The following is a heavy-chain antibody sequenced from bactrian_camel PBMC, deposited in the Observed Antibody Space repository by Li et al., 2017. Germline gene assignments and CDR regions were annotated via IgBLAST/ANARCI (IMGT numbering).Heavy chain of an antibody. CDR1: GFTFSRAD. CDR2: INSGGSST. V-gene: IGHV3S40*01. Sequence: VQLVESGGDLVQPGGSLRLSCAASGFTFSRADMVWIRQAPGKGLEWVSYINSGGSSTYYADSVKGRFTISRDNAKNALYLQMNSLKPEDTAVYYCVTGASDTGYTYWGQGTQVTVS. CDR3: VTGASDTGYTY. J-gene: IGHJ4*01. D-gene: IGHD7*01.